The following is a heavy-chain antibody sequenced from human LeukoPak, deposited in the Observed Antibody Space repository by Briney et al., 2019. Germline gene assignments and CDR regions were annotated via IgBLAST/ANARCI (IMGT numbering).Heavy chain of an antibody. CDR2: ISWNSGSI. CDR3: AKDWGPMAYANFDY. CDR1: GFTFDDYA. V-gene: IGHV3-9*01. J-gene: IGHJ4*02. D-gene: IGHD2-8*01. Sequence: GRSLRLSCAASGFTFDDYAMHWVRQAPGKGLEWVSGISWNSGSIGYADSVKGRFTISRDNAKNSLYLQMNSLRAEDTALYYCAKDWGPMAYANFDYWGQGTLVTVSS.